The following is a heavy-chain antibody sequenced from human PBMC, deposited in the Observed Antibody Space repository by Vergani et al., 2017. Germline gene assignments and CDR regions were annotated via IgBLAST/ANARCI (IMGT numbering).Heavy chain of an antibody. D-gene: IGHD3-10*01. V-gene: IGHV4-30-4*01. CDR2: IFPSGST. CDR3: ARGSMTRGGLDV. CDR1: GASFTNDNYY. J-gene: IGHJ5*01. Sequence: QVQLHESGPRLVKPSQTLSLTCSVSGASFTNDNYYWAWLRQPPGKAPEWIGYIFPSGSTSYNPSLKSRHFLSIDTSRIQFSLRVTSVTAPDTAVYYCARGSMTRGGLDVWGQGILVTVSP.